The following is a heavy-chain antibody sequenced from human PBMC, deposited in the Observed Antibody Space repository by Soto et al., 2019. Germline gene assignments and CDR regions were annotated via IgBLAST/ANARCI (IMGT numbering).Heavy chain of an antibody. CDR1: GFNFSHYA. CDR2: ISLEGSNK. D-gene: IGHD3-10*01. CDR3: ARVHLGGDFDY. V-gene: IGHV3-30*03. J-gene: IGHJ4*02. Sequence: PGGSLRLSCAASGFNFSHYAMHWVRQAPGKGLEWLAIISLEGSNKYSAKPVKDRFTISRDNSKSTLYLQMNSLRPEDTAVYYCARVHLGGDFDYWGQGTLVTVSS.